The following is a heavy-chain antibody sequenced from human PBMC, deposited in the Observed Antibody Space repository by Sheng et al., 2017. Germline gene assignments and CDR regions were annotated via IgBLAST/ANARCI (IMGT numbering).Heavy chain of an antibody. V-gene: IGHV4-34*01. CDR2: INHSGST. J-gene: IGHJ3*02. CDR3: ARRSRFSGSYQYGGAFDI. CDR1: GGSFSGYY. Sequence: QVQLQQWGAGLLKPSETLSLTCAVYGGSFSGYYWSWIRQPPGKGLEWIGEINHSGSTNYNPSLKSRVTISVDTSKNQFSLKLSSVTAADTAVYYCARRSRFSGSYQYGGAFDIWGQGTMVTVSS. D-gene: IGHD1-26*01.